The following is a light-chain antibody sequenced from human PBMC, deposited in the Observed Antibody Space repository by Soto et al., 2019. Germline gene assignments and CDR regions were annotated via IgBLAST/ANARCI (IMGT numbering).Light chain of an antibody. V-gene: IGKV1-5*01. J-gene: IGKJ1*01. CDR3: QQYYTYAT. CDR1: QKIRNL. CDR2: DAS. Sequence: DVQLTQSPSTLSAAVGDSVTITCRASQKIRNLLAWYQQKPGRAPKPLIFDASTLRTGVPSRFSGSGSGSEFNFTITGLQPDDFATYFCQQYYTYATFGHGTKAAIK.